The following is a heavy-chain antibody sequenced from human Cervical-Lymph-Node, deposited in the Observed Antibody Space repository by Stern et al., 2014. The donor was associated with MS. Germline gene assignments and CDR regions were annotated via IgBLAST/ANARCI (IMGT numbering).Heavy chain of an antibody. Sequence: VPLVESGAEVKKPGASVKVSCKASGYTFTSSGIRRVRQAPGQGLEWMGWISAYNGNTNYAQKLQGRVTMTTDTSTSTAYMELRSLRSDDTAVYYCARDLLTGTLDYWGQGTLVTVSS. D-gene: IGHD1-7*01. CDR2: ISAYNGNT. J-gene: IGHJ4*02. CDR1: GYTFTSSG. CDR3: ARDLLTGTLDY. V-gene: IGHV1-18*01.